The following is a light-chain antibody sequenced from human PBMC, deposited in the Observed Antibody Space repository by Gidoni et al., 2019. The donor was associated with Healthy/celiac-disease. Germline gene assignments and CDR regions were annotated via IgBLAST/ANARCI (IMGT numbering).Light chain of an antibody. CDR2: WAS. Sequence: DIVMTQSPDSRAVSLGERATINCKSSQSVLYSSNNKNYLAWYQQNPGQPPKLLIYWASTRESGVPDRFSGSGSGTDFTLTISSLQAEDVAVYYCQQYYSTPLTFGGGTKVEIK. CDR1: QSVLYSSNNKNY. V-gene: IGKV4-1*01. CDR3: QQYYSTPLT. J-gene: IGKJ4*01.